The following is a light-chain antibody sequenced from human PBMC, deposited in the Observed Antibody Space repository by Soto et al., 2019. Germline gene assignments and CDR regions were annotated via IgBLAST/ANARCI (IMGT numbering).Light chain of an antibody. CDR3: SSWDHSLDNWM. Sequence: QSVPTQPPSASGTPGQRVTITCYGDNSNIASNSVNWYQQLPGTAPKLLIYSDNRRPSGVPDRFSASKSGASAFLTISGLQSDDEADYYCSSWDHSLDNWMFGGGTKLTVL. CDR2: SDN. CDR1: NSNIASNS. V-gene: IGLV1-44*01. J-gene: IGLJ3*02.